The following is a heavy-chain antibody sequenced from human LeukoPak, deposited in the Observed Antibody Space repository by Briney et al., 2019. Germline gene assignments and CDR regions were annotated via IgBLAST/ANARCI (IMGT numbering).Heavy chain of an antibody. D-gene: IGHD3-10*01. J-gene: IGHJ5*02. CDR2: IYYSGST. CDR1: GGSISSGGYY. Sequence: SETLSLTCTVSGGSISSGGYYWSWIRQHPGKGLEWIGYIYYSGSTYYNPSLKSRVTISVDTSKNQFSLKLSSVTAADTAVYYCARVRGRSYRWFDPWGQGTLVTVSS. V-gene: IGHV4-31*03. CDR3: ARVRGRSYRWFDP.